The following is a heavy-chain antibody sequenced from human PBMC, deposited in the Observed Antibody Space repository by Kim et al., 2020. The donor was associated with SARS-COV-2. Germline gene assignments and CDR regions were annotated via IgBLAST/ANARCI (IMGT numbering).Heavy chain of an antibody. CDR1: GGSISSGSYY. J-gene: IGHJ6*02. CDR2: IYTSGST. Sequence: SETLSLTCTVSGGSISSGSYYWSWIRQPAGKGLEWIGRIYTSGSTNYNPSLKSRVTISVDTSKNQFSLKLSSVTAADTAVYYCARDPDYGGFVQRGMDVWGQGTTVTVSS. V-gene: IGHV4-61*02. D-gene: IGHD4-17*01. CDR3: ARDPDYGGFVQRGMDV.